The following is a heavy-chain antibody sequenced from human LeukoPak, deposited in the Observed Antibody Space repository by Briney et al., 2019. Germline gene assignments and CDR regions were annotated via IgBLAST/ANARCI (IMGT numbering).Heavy chain of an antibody. CDR2: IYYSGTT. CDR1: GGSISSTSYY. J-gene: IGHJ4*02. Sequence: SETLSLTCTVSGGSISSTSYYWGWTRQPPGKGLEWIGSIYYSGTTYYKPSLKSRLTISVDTSKNQFSLMLTSVTAADTAVYYCATPAGPFGDYDYWGQGALVTVSS. D-gene: IGHD4-17*01. CDR3: ATPAGPFGDYDY. V-gene: IGHV4-39*01.